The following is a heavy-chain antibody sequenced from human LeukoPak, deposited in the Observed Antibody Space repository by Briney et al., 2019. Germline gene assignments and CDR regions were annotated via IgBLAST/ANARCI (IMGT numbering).Heavy chain of an antibody. CDR3: AREGAYRRPIKPYSSRVGRDY. D-gene: IGHD6-13*01. CDR2: INHSGST. J-gene: IGHJ4*02. Sequence: SETLSLTCAVYGGSFSGYYWSWIRQPPGKGLEWIGEINHSGSTNYNPSLKSRVTISVDTSKNQFSLKLSSVTAADTAVYYCAREGAYRRPIKPYSSRVGRDYWGQGTLVTVSS. CDR1: GGSFSGYY. V-gene: IGHV4-34*01.